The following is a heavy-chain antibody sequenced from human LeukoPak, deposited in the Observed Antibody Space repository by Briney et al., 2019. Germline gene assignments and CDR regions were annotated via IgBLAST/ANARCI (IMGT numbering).Heavy chain of an antibody. CDR2: IIPIFGTA. CDR1: GYTFTSYG. Sequence: EASVKVSCKASGYTFTSYGISWVRQAPGQGLEWMGGIIPIFGTANYAQKFQGRVTITTDESTSTAYMELSSLRTEDTAVYYCARDRDITMVRGVIISPSWFDPWGQGTLVTVSS. V-gene: IGHV1-69*05. CDR3: ARDRDITMVRGVIISPSWFDP. D-gene: IGHD3-10*01. J-gene: IGHJ5*02.